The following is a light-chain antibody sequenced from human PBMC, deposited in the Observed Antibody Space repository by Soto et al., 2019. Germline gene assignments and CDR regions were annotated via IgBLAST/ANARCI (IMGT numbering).Light chain of an antibody. V-gene: IGKV3-20*01. CDR3: LQYGCSGWT. CDR2: GAS. CDR1: QSVTSNY. J-gene: IGKJ1*01. Sequence: IVLTAAPRGLFLCPEQRATLSCGASQSVTSNYLAWYQQKPGQAPRLLIFGASIRVKGIPDRFSGSGSGTDFTLTIPRLEPEAFAVYYCLQYGCSGWTFGQGTQLDIK.